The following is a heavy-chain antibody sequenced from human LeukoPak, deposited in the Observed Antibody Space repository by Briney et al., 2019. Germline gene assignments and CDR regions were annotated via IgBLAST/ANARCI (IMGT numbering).Heavy chain of an antibody. CDR3: ASHAADNVGYCSTTNCYSHDY. D-gene: IGHD2-2*02. V-gene: IGHV1-8*03. J-gene: IGHJ4*02. CDR2: MNPNSGNT. CDR1: GYTFTSYD. Sequence: ASVKVPCKASGYTFTSYDINWVRQATGQGLEWMGWMNPNSGNTGYAQKFQGRVTITRNTSISTAYMELSSLRSEDTAVYYCASHAADNVGYCSTTNCYSHDYWGQGTLVTVSS.